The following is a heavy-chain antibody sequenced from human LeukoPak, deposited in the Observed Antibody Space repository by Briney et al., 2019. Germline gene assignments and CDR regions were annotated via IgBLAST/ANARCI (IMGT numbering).Heavy chain of an antibody. J-gene: IGHJ5*02. V-gene: IGHV1-24*01. Sequence: GASVKVSCKVSGYTLTELSMHWVRQAPGKGLEWMGSFDPEDGETIYVQKFQGRVTMTEDTSTDTAYMELSSLRSDDTAAYYCATSRGQLWDRWGQGTLVTVSS. CDR2: FDPEDGET. D-gene: IGHD5-18*01. CDR1: GYTLTELS. CDR3: ATSRGQLWDR.